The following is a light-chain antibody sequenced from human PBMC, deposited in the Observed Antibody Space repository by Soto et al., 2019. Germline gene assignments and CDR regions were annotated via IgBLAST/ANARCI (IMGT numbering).Light chain of an antibody. J-gene: IGLJ2*01. CDR2: GNS. CDR3: QSYDSSLSGSKV. Sequence: QAVVTQPPSVSGPPGQRVTISCTGSSSNIGAGYDVHWYQQLPGTAPKLLIYGNSNPPSGVPDRFSGSKSGTSASLAITGLQAEDEADYYCQSYDSSLSGSKVFGGGTKLTVL. CDR1: SSNIGAGYD. V-gene: IGLV1-40*01.